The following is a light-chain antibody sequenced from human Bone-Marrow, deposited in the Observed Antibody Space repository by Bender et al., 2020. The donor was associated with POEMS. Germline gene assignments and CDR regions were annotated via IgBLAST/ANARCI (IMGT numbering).Light chain of an antibody. J-gene: IGLJ1*01. V-gene: IGLV2-14*01. Sequence: QSALTQPASVSGSPGQSITISCSGTNSDVGGYNFVSWYQQHPGKAPKLMIYDVSNRPSGVSNRFSGSKSGNTASLTISGLQAEDEADYYCNSYTRSNSYVFGAGTKVTVL. CDR1: NSDVGGYNF. CDR2: DVS. CDR3: NSYTRSNSYV.